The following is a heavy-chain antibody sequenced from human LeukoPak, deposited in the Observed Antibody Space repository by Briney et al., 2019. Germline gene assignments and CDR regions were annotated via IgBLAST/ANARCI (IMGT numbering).Heavy chain of an antibody. J-gene: IGHJ5*02. CDR2: INPTGTST. D-gene: IGHD2-2*01. Sequence: ASVKVSCKASGYTFTSYDINWVRQATGQGLEWVGLINPTGTSTTYAQKFQGRVTMTRDMSTTTAYMELSSLRSEDTAVYYCATCSSTSCYEGWFDPWGQGTLVTVSS. CDR1: GYTFTSYD. V-gene: IGHV1-46*01. CDR3: ATCSSTSCYEGWFDP.